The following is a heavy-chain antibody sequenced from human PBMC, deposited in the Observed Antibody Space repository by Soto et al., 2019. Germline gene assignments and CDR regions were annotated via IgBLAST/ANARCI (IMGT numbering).Heavy chain of an antibody. CDR2: IYHSGST. CDR3: ARLSVACFGP. CDR1: GGSVSSGSYH. D-gene: IGHD6-19*01. J-gene: IGHJ5*02. V-gene: IGHV4-61*01. Sequence: QVQLQESGPGLVKPSETLSLTCTVSGGSVSSGSYHCGGIRQPPGKGLEWIGYIYHSGSTNYNPSLKSRFTRSVDTSKNQFSLSLTSVTAADTAVYYCARLSVACFGPWGQGTLVTVAS.